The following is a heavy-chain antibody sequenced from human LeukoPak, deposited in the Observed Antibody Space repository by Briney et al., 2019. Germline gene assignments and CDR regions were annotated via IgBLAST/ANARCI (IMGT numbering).Heavy chain of an antibody. V-gene: IGHV1-46*01. CDR3: ARDRGGYSSFYYYGMDV. Sequence: ASVKVSCKASGYTLTCYYIHWVRQAPGQGLEWMGIIDPSGGSTSYAQKFQGRVTMTRDTSTSTVYMELSSLRSEDTAVYYCARDRGGYSSFYYYGMDVWGQGTTVTVSS. CDR1: GYTLTCYY. J-gene: IGHJ6*02. CDR2: IDPSGGST. D-gene: IGHD5-12*01.